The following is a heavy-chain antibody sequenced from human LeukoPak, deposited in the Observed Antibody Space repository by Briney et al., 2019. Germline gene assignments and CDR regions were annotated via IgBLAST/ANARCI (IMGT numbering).Heavy chain of an antibody. D-gene: IGHD5-24*01. CDR1: GGSFSGYY. CDR2: INHSGST. V-gene: IGHV4-34*01. Sequence: SETLSLTCAVYGGSFSGYYWSWIRQPSGKGLEWIGEINHSGSTNYNPSLKSRVTISVDTSKNQFSLKLSSVTAADTAVYYCARTEMATKVYYFDYWGQGTLVTVSS. J-gene: IGHJ4*02. CDR3: ARTEMATKVYYFDY.